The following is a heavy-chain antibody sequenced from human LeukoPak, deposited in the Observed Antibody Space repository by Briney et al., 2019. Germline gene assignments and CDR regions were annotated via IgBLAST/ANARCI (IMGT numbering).Heavy chain of an antibody. V-gene: IGHV4-30-2*01. J-gene: IGHJ3*02. Sequence: SETLSLTCAVSGGSISSGGYSWSWIRQPPGKGLEWIGYIYHSGSTYYNPSLKSRVTISVDRSKNQFSLKLSSVTAADTAVYYCARSRFRELLRPNAFDIWGQGTMVTLSS. CDR3: ARSRFRELLRPNAFDI. CDR1: GGSISSGGYS. D-gene: IGHD3-10*01. CDR2: IYHSGST.